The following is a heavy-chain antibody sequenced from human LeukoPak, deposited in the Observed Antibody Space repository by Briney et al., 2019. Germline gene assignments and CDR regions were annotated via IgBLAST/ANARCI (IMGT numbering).Heavy chain of an antibody. J-gene: IGHJ3*02. V-gene: IGHV4-59*01. Sequence: SETLSLTCAVSGGSITNNFWYWVRQPPGKGLEWIGHIYYSGSTSSAASLKCRVTMSGDISKNQFSLSLTSVTAADTAVYYCARDSHYAGSKWVQDTFDSWGQGTRVTVSS. CDR3: ARDSHYAGSKWVQDTFDS. CDR1: GGSITNNF. D-gene: IGHD2-2*01. CDR2: IYYSGST.